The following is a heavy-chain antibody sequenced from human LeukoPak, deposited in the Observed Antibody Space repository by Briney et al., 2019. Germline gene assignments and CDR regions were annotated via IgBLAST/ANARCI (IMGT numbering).Heavy chain of an antibody. Sequence: GGSLRLSCAASGFTFDDYGMSWVRQAPGKGLEWVSGINWNGGSTGYADSVKGRFTISRDNAKNSLYLQMNSLRAEDTALYYCARVCSSSSSYYIRPYYYYYMDVWGKGTTVTVSS. CDR2: INWNGGST. J-gene: IGHJ6*03. CDR1: GFTFDDYG. V-gene: IGHV3-20*04. D-gene: IGHD2-2*02. CDR3: ARVCSSSSSYYIRPYYYYYMDV.